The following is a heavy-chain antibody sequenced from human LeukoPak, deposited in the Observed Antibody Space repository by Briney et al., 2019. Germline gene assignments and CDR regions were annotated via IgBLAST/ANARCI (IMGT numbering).Heavy chain of an antibody. CDR2: IYYSGST. Sequence: SETLSLTCTVSGGSISSSSYYWGWIRQPPGKGLEWIGSIYYSGSTNYNPSLKSRVTISVDTSKNQFSLKLSSVTAADTAVYYCARKGRIAAAGDYFDYWGQGTLVTVSS. J-gene: IGHJ4*02. D-gene: IGHD6-13*01. CDR1: GGSISSSSYY. CDR3: ARKGRIAAAGDYFDY. V-gene: IGHV4-39*07.